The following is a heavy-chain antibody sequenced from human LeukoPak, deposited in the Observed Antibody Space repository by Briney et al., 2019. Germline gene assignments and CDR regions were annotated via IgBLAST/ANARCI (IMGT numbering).Heavy chain of an antibody. J-gene: IGHJ3*02. CDR3: AADDYYDSSGYYPYAFHI. V-gene: IGHV1-58*02. CDR1: GFNFTRSA. Sequence: SVKVSCKASGFNFTRSAMQWVRQGRGGRLEWIGWIVVGSGNTNYAQTFQERVTITRDMSTSTAYMELSSLRSEDTAVYYCAADDYYDSSGYYPYAFHIWGQGTMVTVSS. CDR2: IVVGSGNT. D-gene: IGHD3-22*01.